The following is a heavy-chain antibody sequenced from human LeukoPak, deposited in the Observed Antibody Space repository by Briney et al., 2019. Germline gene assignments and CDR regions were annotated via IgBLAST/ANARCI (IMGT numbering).Heavy chain of an antibody. D-gene: IGHD1-1*01. J-gene: IGHJ4*02. CDR1: GFTFISNP. CDR3: ATTKQARRFFDY. Sequence: RRSLRLSCAGSGFTFISNPLSWVRQAPGKGLEWVSAINPSGGNTYYADSVRGRFTISTDNSKNTPYLQMNTLRAEDTPVYYCATTKQARRFFDYWGQGTLVTVSS. CDR2: INPSGGNT. V-gene: IGHV3-23*01.